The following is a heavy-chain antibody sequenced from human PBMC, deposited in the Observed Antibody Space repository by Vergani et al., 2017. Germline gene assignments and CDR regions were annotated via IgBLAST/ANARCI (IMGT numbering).Heavy chain of an antibody. Sequence: EVQLLESGGNLIQPGGSLRLSCGASGFTFSSYAMTWVRLAPGKGLQWVSAISGSGGNTFYTDSVKGRFTISRDNSKDTLYLQMNSLRVEDTAIYYCAKARDPNCKGGNCYSYYYVLHLWGQGTTVTVSS. D-gene: IGHD2-21*01. V-gene: IGHV3-23*01. J-gene: IGHJ6*02. CDR3: AKARDPNCKGGNCYSYYYVLHL. CDR1: GFTFSSYA. CDR2: ISGSGGNT.